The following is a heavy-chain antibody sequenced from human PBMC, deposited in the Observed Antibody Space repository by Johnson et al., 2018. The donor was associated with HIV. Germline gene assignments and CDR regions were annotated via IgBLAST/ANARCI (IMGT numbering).Heavy chain of an antibody. J-gene: IGHJ3*02. CDR2: ISYDGSNK. CDR3: AREGGDCSSTSCYQDAFDI. CDR1: GFTFSSYG. D-gene: IGHD2-2*01. V-gene: IGHV3-30*03. Sequence: QMQLVESGGGVVQPGRSLRLSCAASGFTFSSYGMHWVRQAPGKGLEWVAVISYDGSNKYYADSVKGRFTISRDNSKNTLYLQMNSLRAEDTAVSYCAREGGDCSSTSCYQDAFDIWGQGTMVTVSS.